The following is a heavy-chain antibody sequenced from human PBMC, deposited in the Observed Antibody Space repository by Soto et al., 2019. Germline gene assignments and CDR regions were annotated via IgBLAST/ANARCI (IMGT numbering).Heavy chain of an antibody. V-gene: IGHV1-69*01. CDR3: ATQHNVLLVPNVANPGNWLDP. D-gene: IGHD2-8*02. J-gene: IGHJ5*02. CDR1: GGIFSNYA. CDR2: IFPILGTT. Sequence: QVQLVQSGAEVKKPGSSVQVSCMPSGGIFSNYAFTWVRQAPGQGLERLAGIFPILGTTNSAQNFQGRISITADESTGTEYMELSSLRSEDTAIYYCATQHNVLLVPNVANPGNWLDPWGQGTLVTVSS.